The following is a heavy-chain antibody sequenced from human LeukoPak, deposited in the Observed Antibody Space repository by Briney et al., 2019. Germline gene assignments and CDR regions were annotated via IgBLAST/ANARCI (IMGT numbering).Heavy chain of an antibody. Sequence: SETLSLTCTVSGGSISSSSYYWGWIRQPPGKGLEWIGSIYYSGSTYYNPSLKSRVTISVDTSKNQFSLKLSSVTAADTAVYYCARLSMVRGVTRFDYWGQGTLVTVSS. J-gene: IGHJ4*02. CDR2: IYYSGST. V-gene: IGHV4-39*01. CDR3: ARLSMVRGVTRFDY. CDR1: GGSISSSSYY. D-gene: IGHD3-10*01.